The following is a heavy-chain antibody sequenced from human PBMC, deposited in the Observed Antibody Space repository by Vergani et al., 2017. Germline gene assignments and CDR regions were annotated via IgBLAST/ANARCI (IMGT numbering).Heavy chain of an antibody. CDR3: AREIVVPAAIAYYYYMDV. CDR1: GGSFNDYW. J-gene: IGHJ6*03. D-gene: IGHD2-2*02. V-gene: IGHV4-34*01. Sequence: QAQLQQWGAGLLKPSETLSLTCAIYGGSFNDYWWTWIRQPPGKGLEWVGEIRHDGITHYSPSLKSRVTISVDTSKNQFSLKLSSVTAADTAVYYCAREIVVPAAIAYYYYMDVWGKGTTVTVSS. CDR2: IRHDGIT.